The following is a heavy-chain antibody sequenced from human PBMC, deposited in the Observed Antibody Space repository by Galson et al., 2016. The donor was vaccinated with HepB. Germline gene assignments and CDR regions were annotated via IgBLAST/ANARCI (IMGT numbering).Heavy chain of an antibody. J-gene: IGHJ4*02. CDR3: ARDGGGGYNLDY. CDR2: ISPDGGTT. D-gene: IGHD5-24*01. Sequence: SLRLSCAASGFTFSTYWMHWVRQAPGKGLVWVSRISPDGGTTNYADSVRGRFTISRDNAKNSVYLQMNSLRDEDTAVYFCARDGGGGYNLDYWGQGTLVTVSS. CDR1: GFTFSTYW. V-gene: IGHV3-74*01.